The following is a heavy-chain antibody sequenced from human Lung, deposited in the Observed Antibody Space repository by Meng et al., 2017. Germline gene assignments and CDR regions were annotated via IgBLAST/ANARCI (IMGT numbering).Heavy chain of an antibody. V-gene: IGHV3-74*01. CDR2: INRDGTKP. J-gene: IGHJ1*01. D-gene: IGHD1-1*01. Sequence: EVPRVESGGGLVPPAGSLGLSCAAFGFTFTDHWMHWVRQGPGKGLVWVSRINRDGTKPTYADSVKGRFTISRDNAKNTLYLQMNNLRAEDTAFYYCTNDRLNHWGQGALVTVSS. CDR3: TNDRLNH. CDR1: GFTFTDHW.